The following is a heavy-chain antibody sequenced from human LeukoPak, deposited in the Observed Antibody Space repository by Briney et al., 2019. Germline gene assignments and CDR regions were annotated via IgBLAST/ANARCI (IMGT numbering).Heavy chain of an antibody. CDR2: INHSGST. D-gene: IGHD6-13*01. CDR3: ARKYSSSRHRRYYGMDV. Sequence: PSETLSLTCAVYGVSFSGYYWSWIRQPPGKGLEWLGEINHSGSTNYNPSLKSRVTISVDTSKNQFSLKLSSVTAADTAVYYCARKYSSSRHRRYYGMDVWGQGTTVTVSS. J-gene: IGHJ6*02. CDR1: GVSFSGYY. V-gene: IGHV4-34*01.